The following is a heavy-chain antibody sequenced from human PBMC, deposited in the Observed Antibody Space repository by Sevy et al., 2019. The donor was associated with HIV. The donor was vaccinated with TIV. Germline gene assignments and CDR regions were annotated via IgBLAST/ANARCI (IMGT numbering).Heavy chain of an antibody. CDR3: VRCDYGDFVGYFDP. V-gene: IGHV2-5*01. J-gene: IGHJ5*02. D-gene: IGHD4-17*01. CDR1: GFSFTTSGVG. Sequence: SGPTLVKPTQTLTLTCTFSGFSFTTSGVGVGWIRQPPGEALEWLALIYWNDDKRFRPSLKSRLTITKDTSKNPVVLTMTHMDPVDTATYSCVRCDYGDFVGYFDPWGQGIQVTVSS. CDR2: IYWNDDK.